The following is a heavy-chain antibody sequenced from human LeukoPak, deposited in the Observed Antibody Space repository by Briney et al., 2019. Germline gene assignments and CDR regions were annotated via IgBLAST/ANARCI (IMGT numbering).Heavy chain of an antibody. D-gene: IGHD3-10*01. Sequence: PGGSLRLSCAASGFTFSSYWMSWVRQAPGKGLEWVANIKQDGSEKYYVDSVKGRFTISRDNAKNSLYLQMNSLRAEDTAVYYCAGVLTGVYGSGSYMFDYWGQGTLVTVSS. V-gene: IGHV3-7*01. J-gene: IGHJ4*02. CDR3: AGVLTGVYGSGSYMFDY. CDR2: IKQDGSEK. CDR1: GFTFSSYW.